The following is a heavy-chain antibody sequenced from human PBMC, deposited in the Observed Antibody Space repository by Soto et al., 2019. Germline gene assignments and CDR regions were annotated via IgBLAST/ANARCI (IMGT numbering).Heavy chain of an antibody. V-gene: IGHV3-15*01. Sequence: GGSLRLSCAASGFTFSNAWMSWVRQAPGKGLEWVGRIKSKTDGGTTDYAAPVKGRFTISRDDSKNTLYLQMNSLKTEDTAVYYCTTVYNDILNAYPPVEYFDYCGQGTIVTVYS. J-gene: IGHJ4*02. D-gene: IGHD3-9*01. CDR2: IKSKTDGGTT. CDR1: GFTFSNAW. CDR3: TTVYNDILNAYPPVEYFDY.